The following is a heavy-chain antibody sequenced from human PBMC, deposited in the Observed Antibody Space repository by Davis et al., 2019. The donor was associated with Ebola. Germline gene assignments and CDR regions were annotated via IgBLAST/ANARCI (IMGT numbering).Heavy chain of an antibody. J-gene: IGHJ4*02. CDR3: AIPDCSGANCYSVYIKN. CDR1: GFTFSVYA. CDR2: ISVRGDGT. D-gene: IGHD2-15*01. Sequence: GESLKISCAASGFTFSVYAMTWVRQAPGKGLEWVSGISVRGDGTSYSDSVKGRFTISRDNSKNTLFLQMNSLRAEDTAVYYCAIPDCSGANCYSVYIKNWGQGTLVTVSS. V-gene: IGHV3-23*01.